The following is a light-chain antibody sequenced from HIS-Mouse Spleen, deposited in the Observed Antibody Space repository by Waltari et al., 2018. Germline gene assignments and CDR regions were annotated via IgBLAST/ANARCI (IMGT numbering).Light chain of an antibody. J-gene: IGLJ2*01. CDR2: RDS. CDR3: QVWDSSTV. CDR1: NIGSKN. V-gene: IGLV3-9*01. Sequence: SYELTQPLSVSVALGQTARITCGGNNIGSKNVHWYQQKPGQAPVLVIYRDSKRPSGVPEQFSGSNSGNTATLTISRAQAGDEADYYCQVWDSSTVFGGGTKLTVL.